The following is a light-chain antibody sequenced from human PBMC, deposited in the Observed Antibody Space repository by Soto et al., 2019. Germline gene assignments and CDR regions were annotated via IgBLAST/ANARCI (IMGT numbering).Light chain of an antibody. V-gene: IGKV3-15*01. CDR3: QQDNKWPPRFT. Sequence: EIVMTQSPATLSVSPGERATLSCRASQSISSDLAWYQQRPGQAPSLLIYGASTRATGIPARFSGSGSGTEFTLTISSLQSEDVAVYYCQQDNKWPPRFTFGPGTKVEIK. CDR1: QSISSD. CDR2: GAS. J-gene: IGKJ3*01.